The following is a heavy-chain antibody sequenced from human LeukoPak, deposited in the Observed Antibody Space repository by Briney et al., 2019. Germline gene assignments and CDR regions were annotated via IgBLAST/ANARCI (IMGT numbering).Heavy chain of an antibody. Sequence: SQTLSLTCTVSGGSISSGGYYWSWIRQHPGKGPEWIGYIYYSGSTYYNPSLKSRVTISVDTSKNQFSLKLSSVTAADTAVYYCARSDDYGDHYPGTLDYWGQGTLVTVSS. J-gene: IGHJ4*02. CDR1: GGSISSGGYY. CDR3: ARSDDYGDHYPGTLDY. D-gene: IGHD4-17*01. CDR2: IYYSGST. V-gene: IGHV4-31*03.